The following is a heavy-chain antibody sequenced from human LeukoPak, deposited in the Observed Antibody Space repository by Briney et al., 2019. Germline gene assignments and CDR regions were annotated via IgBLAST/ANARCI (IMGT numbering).Heavy chain of an antibody. CDR2: IYYSGST. CDR3: ARSQGGDYDFWSGFDY. J-gene: IGHJ4*02. Sequence: SETLSLTCTVSGGSISSYYWSWIRQPPGKGLEWIGYIYYSGSTNYNPSLKSRVTISVDTSKYQFSLKLSSVTAADTAVYYCARSQGGDYDFWSGFDYWGQGTLVTVSS. D-gene: IGHD3-3*01. CDR1: GGSISSYY. V-gene: IGHV4-59*01.